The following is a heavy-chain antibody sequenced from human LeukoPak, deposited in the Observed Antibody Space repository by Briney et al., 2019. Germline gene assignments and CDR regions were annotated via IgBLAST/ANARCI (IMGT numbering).Heavy chain of an antibody. V-gene: IGHV3-9*01. CDR1: GLTFDDYA. CDR2: ISWNSGSI. D-gene: IGHD6-19*01. J-gene: IGHJ4*02. CDR3: AKVSSSGWYYFDY. Sequence: GGSLRLSCAASGLTFDDYAMHWVRQAPGKGLEWVSGISWNSGSIGYADSVKGRFTISRDNAKNSLYLQMNSLRAEDTALYYCAKVSSSGWYYFDYWGQGTLVTVSS.